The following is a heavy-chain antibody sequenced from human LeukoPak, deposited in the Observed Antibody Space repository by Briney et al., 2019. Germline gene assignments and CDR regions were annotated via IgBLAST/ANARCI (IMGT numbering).Heavy chain of an antibody. Sequence: PGGSLRLSCAAPGFTFSSYAMHWVRQAPGKGLEWVAVISYDGSNKYYADSVKGRFTISRDNSKNTLYLQMNSLRAEDTAVYYCAKIPTLDYYDSSGYYQNYFDYWGQGTLVTVSS. CDR2: ISYDGSNK. D-gene: IGHD3-22*01. CDR1: GFTFSSYA. J-gene: IGHJ4*02. CDR3: AKIPTLDYYDSSGYYQNYFDY. V-gene: IGHV3-30-3*02.